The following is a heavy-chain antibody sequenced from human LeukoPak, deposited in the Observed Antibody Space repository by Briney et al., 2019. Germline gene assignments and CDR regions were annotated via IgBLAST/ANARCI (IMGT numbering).Heavy chain of an antibody. V-gene: IGHV1-24*01. D-gene: IGHD3-10*01. CDR1: GYTLTELS. J-gene: IGHJ4*02. CDR3: ATWPDADYYGSGSFDY. CDR2: FDPEDGET. Sequence: ASVKVSCKVSGYTLTELSMHWVRQAPGKGLEWMGGFDPEDGETIYAQKFQGRVTMTEDTSTDTAYMELSSLRSEGTAVYYCATWPDADYYGSGSFDYWGQGTLVTVSS.